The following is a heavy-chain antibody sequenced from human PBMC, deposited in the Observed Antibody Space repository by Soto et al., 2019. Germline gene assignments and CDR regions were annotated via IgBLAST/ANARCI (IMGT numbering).Heavy chain of an antibody. CDR3: VRGGYYGSGSYYTLFDH. CDR2: ISYDGGNE. J-gene: IGHJ4*02. Sequence: QVQLVASGGGVVQPGRSLRLSCAASGFTFSIYAMHWVRQAPGKGLEWVTVISYDGGNEYYADSVKGRFTISRDNSKNTLFLQMISVRAEDTAVYYCVRGGYYGSGSYYTLFDHWGQGTLVTVSS. D-gene: IGHD3-10*01. V-gene: IGHV3-30-3*01. CDR1: GFTFSIYA.